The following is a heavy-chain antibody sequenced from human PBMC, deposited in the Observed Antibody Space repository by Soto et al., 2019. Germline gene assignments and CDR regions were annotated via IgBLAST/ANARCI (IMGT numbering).Heavy chain of an antibody. V-gene: IGHV3-23*01. CDR2: ITASGRTP. D-gene: IGHD3-16*01. CDR1: GFTFSNFA. Sequence: VNLLESGGGLVQPGGSLRLSCAASGFTFSNFARSWVRQAPGRGLEWVSEITASGRTPSYADSVKGRFTISKDESKNTLYLTMNSLRADDTAPYYCAKVYFGESDGFDIWGQGTMVTVSS. J-gene: IGHJ3*02. CDR3: AKVYFGESDGFDI.